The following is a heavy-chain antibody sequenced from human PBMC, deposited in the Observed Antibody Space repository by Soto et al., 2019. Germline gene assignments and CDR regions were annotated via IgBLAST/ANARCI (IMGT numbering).Heavy chain of an antibody. V-gene: IGHV3-23*01. J-gene: IGHJ3*02. CDR3: AHPRGYGVFDAVDI. CDR1: GFNFISYA. CDR2: INSGGEST. D-gene: IGHD4-17*01. Sequence: QPGGSLRLSCAASGFNFISYAMNWVRQAPGKGLEWVSAINSGGESTFYAESVRGRFTISRDNALNTLFLHMKSLRPEDTAVYYCAHPRGYGVFDAVDIWGQGTMVTVSS.